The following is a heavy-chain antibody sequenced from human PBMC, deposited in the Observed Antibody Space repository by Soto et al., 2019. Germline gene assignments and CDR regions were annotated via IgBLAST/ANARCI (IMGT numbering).Heavy chain of an antibody. D-gene: IGHD3-3*02. CDR1: GFTFSDYV. CDR3: ARVRLSIAVNDALDV. CDR2: MTYDGATE. J-gene: IGHJ3*01. Sequence: QVRLVESGGGVDQRGTSLRLSCAASGFTFSDYVIHWVRQAAGKGLEWVASMTYDGATEYYADSVKGRFTMSRDNSKRALSLQMNSLRPDDTAVYYCARVRLSIAVNDALDVSGQGTTVTVSS. V-gene: IGHV3-30*14.